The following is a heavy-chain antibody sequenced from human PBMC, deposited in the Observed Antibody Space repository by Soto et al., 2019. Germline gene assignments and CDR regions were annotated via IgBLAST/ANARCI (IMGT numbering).Heavy chain of an antibody. V-gene: IGHV4-30-4*01. Sequence: QVQLQESGPGLVKPSQTLSLTCTVSGGSISSGDYYWSWIRQPPGKGLGWIGYIYYSGSTYYNPSLRSRVTISVDTSKNRFSLKLSSVTAADTAVYYSARSGIHQLYGMDVWGQGTTVTVSS. D-gene: IGHD1-1*01. CDR3: ARSGIHQLYGMDV. CDR1: GGSISSGDYY. J-gene: IGHJ6*02. CDR2: IYYSGST.